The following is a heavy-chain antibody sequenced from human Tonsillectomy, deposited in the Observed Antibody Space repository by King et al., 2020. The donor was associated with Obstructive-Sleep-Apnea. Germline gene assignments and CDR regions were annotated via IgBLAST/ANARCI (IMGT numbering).Heavy chain of an antibody. Sequence: VQLVESGVEVKKPGESLRISCKTSGYTFINHWIVWVRQMPGKGLEWMGMIYPNDSDSRYGPSFQGQVTFSADKSINTAYLQWNSLKVSDTALYYCAKMHGSGSPAAGIDYWGQGTLVTVSS. D-gene: IGHD3-10*01. CDR3: AKMHGSGSPAAGIDY. CDR1: GYTFINHW. CDR2: IYPNDSDS. V-gene: IGHV5-51*01. J-gene: IGHJ4*02.